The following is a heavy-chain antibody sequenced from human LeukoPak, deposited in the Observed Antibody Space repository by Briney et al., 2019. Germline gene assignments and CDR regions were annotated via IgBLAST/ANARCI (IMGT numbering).Heavy chain of an antibody. J-gene: IGHJ4*02. Sequence: TSETLSLTCAVYGGSFSGYYWSWIRQPPGKGLEWIGEINHSGSTNYNPSLKSRVTISVDTSKNQFSLKLSSVTAADTAVYYCARDHYYDSSGPRGGSDYWGQGTLVTVSS. V-gene: IGHV4-34*01. D-gene: IGHD3-22*01. CDR2: INHSGST. CDR3: ARDHYYDSSGPRGGSDY. CDR1: GGSFSGYY.